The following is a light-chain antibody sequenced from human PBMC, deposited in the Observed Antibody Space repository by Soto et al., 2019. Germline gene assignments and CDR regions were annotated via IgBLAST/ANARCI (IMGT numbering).Light chain of an antibody. Sequence: QSALTQPASVSGSPGQSITISCSGSSSDIGSYDLVSWYQQHPGKAPKVIIYEATKRPSGVSNRLSGSKSGDTASLTISGLQVEDEADYYCCSYASNSTLVFGGGTKVTVL. V-gene: IGLV2-23*02. CDR3: CSYASNSTLV. CDR2: EAT. J-gene: IGLJ2*01. CDR1: SSDIGSYDL.